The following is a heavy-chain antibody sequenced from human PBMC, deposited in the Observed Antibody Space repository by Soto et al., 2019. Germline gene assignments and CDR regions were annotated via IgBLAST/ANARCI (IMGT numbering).Heavy chain of an antibody. CDR2: ISSNGGST. CDR3: ARDQGGLMVRGVMENYYYGMDV. Sequence: GSLRLSCAASGFTFSSYAMHWVRQAPGKGLEYVSAISSNGGSTYYSNSVKGRFTISRDNSKNTLYLQMGSLRAEDMAVYYCARDQGGLMVRGVMENYYYGMDVWGQGTTVTVSS. CDR1: GFTFSSYA. D-gene: IGHD3-10*01. V-gene: IGHV3-64*01. J-gene: IGHJ6*02.